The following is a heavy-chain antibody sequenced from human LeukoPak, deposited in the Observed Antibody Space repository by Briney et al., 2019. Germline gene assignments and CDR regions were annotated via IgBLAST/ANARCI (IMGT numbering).Heavy chain of an antibody. CDR3: ARDRTMTPQANPFDY. Sequence: ASVKVSCKASGYTFTSYGISWVRQAPGQGLEWMGWISAYNGNTNYAQKLQGRVTMTTDTSTSTAYMELRSLRSDDTAVYYCARDRTMTPQANPFDYWGQGTLVTVSS. CDR2: ISAYNGNT. J-gene: IGHJ4*02. CDR1: GYTFTSYG. V-gene: IGHV1-18*01. D-gene: IGHD1-14*01.